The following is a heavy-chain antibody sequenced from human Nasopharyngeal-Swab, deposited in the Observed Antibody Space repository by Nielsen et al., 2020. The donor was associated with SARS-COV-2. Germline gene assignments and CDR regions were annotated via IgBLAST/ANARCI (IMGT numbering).Heavy chain of an antibody. CDR1: GGTFSSYA. CDR3: ARNPVDYDYVWGSYRYRTFDY. J-gene: IGHJ4*02. V-gene: IGHV1-69*06. D-gene: IGHD3-16*02. CDR2: IIPIFGPA. Sequence: SVKVSCKASGGTFSSYAISWVRQAPGQGLEWMGGIIPIFGPANYAQKFQGRVMITADKSTSTAYMELSSLRSEDTAVYYCARNPVDYDYVWGSYRYRTFDYWGQGTLVTVSS.